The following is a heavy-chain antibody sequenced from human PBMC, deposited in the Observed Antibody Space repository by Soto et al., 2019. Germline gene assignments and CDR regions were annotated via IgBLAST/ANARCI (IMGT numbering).Heavy chain of an antibody. CDR1: GFTFSSYG. CDR2: IWYDGSNK. CDR3: ARVGPSGLVKLSYGMDV. Sequence: GGSLRLSCAASGFTFSSYGMHWVRQAPGKGLEWVAVIWYDGSNKYYADSVKGRFTISRDNSKNTLYLQMNSLRAEDTAVYYCARVGPSGLVKLSYGMDVWGQGTTVTVSS. J-gene: IGHJ6*02. V-gene: IGHV3-33*01. D-gene: IGHD6-19*01.